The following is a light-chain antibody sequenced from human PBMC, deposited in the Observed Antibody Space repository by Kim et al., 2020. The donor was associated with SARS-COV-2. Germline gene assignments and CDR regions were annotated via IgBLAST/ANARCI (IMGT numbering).Light chain of an antibody. CDR1: GSVSGY. CDR3: QQHGSSPKT. J-gene: IGKJ2*01. CDR2: DTF. Sequence: SLSPVERATLACRASGSVSGYLAWYQQKPGQAPRLLIADTFSRAAGIPDRFSGSGSGTDFTLTISRLEPEDFAVYYCQQHGSSPKTFGQGTKLEI. V-gene: IGKV3-20*01.